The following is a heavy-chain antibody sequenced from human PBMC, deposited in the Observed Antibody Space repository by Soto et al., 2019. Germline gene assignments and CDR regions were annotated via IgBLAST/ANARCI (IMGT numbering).Heavy chain of an antibody. CDR1: GGSISSYY. CDR3: ARAPYDILTGYYNSQYYFDY. V-gene: IGHV4-59*12. D-gene: IGHD3-9*01. CDR2: IYYSGST. Sequence: TLSLTCTVSGGSISSYYWSWIRQPPGKGLEWIGYIYYSGSTNYNPSLKSRVTISVDTSKNQFSLKLSSVTAADTAVYYCARAPYDILTGYYNSQYYFDYWGQGTLVTVSS. J-gene: IGHJ4*02.